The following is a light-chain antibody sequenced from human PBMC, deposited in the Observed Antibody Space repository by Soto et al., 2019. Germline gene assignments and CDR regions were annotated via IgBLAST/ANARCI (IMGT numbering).Light chain of an antibody. V-gene: IGLV3-21*02. Sequence: YELTQPPSVSVAPGQTARITCGGNSIGSESVHWYQQRPGQAPVLVVYDDSDRPSGIPERFSGSNSANTATLTISRVVAGDEADYYCQVWYSSTDLYVFGSGTKVTVL. CDR3: QVWYSSTDLYV. J-gene: IGLJ1*01. CDR1: SIGSES. CDR2: DDS.